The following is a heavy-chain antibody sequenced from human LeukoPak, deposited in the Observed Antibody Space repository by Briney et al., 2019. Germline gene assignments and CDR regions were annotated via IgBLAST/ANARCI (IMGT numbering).Heavy chain of an antibody. V-gene: IGHV4-38-2*01. CDR3: ARGLYSIVVISPIRTVGMDV. CDR1: GYSISSGYY. Sequence: SETLALTCAVSGYSISSGYYWSWIRQSPGKGLEGIGEIYHSGSTNYNPSLKIRVTISVDTSKNQFSLRLTSVTAADTAVYYCARGLYSIVVISPIRTVGMDVWGKGTTVTVSS. D-gene: IGHD2-2*01. CDR2: IYHSGST. J-gene: IGHJ6*04.